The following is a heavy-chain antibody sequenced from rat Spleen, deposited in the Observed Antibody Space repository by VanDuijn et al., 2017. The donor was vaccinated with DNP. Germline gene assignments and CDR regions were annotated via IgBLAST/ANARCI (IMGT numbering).Heavy chain of an antibody. Sequence: EVQLVESGGGLVQPGNSLKLSCVASGFTFSDHLMTWIRQVPGKGLEWVASISSSGGSTYHPDSVKGRFTISRDNAKNTLHLQMNSLRSEDTATYYCARRGTTGIFDYWGQGVMVTVSS. CDR2: ISSSGGST. V-gene: IGHV5-31*01. CDR3: ARRGTTGIFDY. J-gene: IGHJ2*01. CDR1: GFTFSDHL. D-gene: IGHD1-7*01.